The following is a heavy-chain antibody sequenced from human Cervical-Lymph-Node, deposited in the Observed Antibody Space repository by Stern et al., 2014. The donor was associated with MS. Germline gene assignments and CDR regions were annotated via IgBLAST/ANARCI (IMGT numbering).Heavy chain of an antibody. Sequence: QVQLVQSGAEVKQPGASVKVSCKTSGYSFTPSDIHWVRQAPGKGLEWMGLIVPGDGTTTYAQTWQGRVSMTRDTSATTAYLELRSLRSEDTAVYYCARSGLGGAVGSWGQGTLVTVSA. D-gene: IGHD3-10*01. CDR3: ARSGLGGAVGS. CDR2: IVPGDGTT. CDR1: GYSFTPSD. J-gene: IGHJ5*02. V-gene: IGHV1-46*04.